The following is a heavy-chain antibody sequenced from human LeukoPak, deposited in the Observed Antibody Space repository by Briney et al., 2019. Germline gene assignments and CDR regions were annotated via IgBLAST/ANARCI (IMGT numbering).Heavy chain of an antibody. J-gene: IGHJ4*02. D-gene: IGHD6-19*01. V-gene: IGHV1-2*02. CDR2: INPNSGGT. CDR3: ARDTVAGTEASGY. Sequence: ASVTVSCKASGYTFTGYYMHWVRQAPGQGLEWMGWINPNSGGTNYAQKFQGRVTMTRDTSISTAYMELSRLRSDDTAVYYCARDTVAGTEASGYWGQGTLVTVSS. CDR1: GYTFTGYY.